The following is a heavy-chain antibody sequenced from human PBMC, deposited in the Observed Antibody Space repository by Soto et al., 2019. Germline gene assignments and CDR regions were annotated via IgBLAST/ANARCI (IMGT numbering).Heavy chain of an antibody. D-gene: IGHD5-18*01. CDR3: ARDGRIQLWSGEYFQH. J-gene: IGHJ1*01. CDR2: IIPIFGTA. V-gene: IGHV1-69*13. CDR1: GGTFSSYA. Sequence: ASVKVSWKASGGTFSSYASSWVRQAPGQGLEWMGGIIPIFGTANYAQKFQGRVTITADESTSTAYMELSSLRSEDTAVYYCARDGRIQLWSGEYFQHWGQGTLVTVS.